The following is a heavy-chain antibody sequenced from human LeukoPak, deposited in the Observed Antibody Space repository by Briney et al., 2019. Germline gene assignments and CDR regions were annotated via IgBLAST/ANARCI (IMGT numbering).Heavy chain of an antibody. D-gene: IGHD3-10*02. J-gene: IGHJ6*04. CDR2: ISSSGSTI. CDR1: GFTFSSYE. V-gene: IGHV3-48*03. CDR3: AELGITMIGGV. Sequence: GGSLRLSCAASGFTFSSYEMNWVRQAPGKGLVWVSYISSSGSTIYYADSVKGRFTIPRDNAKNSLYLQMNSLRAEDTAVYYCAELGITMIGGVWGKGTTVTISS.